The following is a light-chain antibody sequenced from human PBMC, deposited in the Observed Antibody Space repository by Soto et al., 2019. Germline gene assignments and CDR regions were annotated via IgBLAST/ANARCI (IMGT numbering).Light chain of an antibody. J-gene: IGKJ3*01. Sequence: EIVLTQSPGTLSLSPGERATLSCRASQSVSSSYLAWYQQKPGQAPRLLIYGASSRATGIPDRFSGSGSGTDFTLTISRLEPEDFAVYYCQQYGSSPLGKPLFTFGPGTKVDIK. CDR2: GAS. CDR3: QQYGSSPLGKPLFT. V-gene: IGKV3-20*01. CDR1: QSVSSSY.